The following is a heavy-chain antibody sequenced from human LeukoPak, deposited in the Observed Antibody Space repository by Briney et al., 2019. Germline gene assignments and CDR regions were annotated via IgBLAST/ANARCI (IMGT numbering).Heavy chain of an antibody. CDR2: INPNSGGT. D-gene: IGHD3-10*01. J-gene: IGHJ6*03. V-gene: IGHV1-2*02. Sequence: ASVKVSCKASGYTFTGYYMHWVRQAPGQGLEWMGWINPNSGGTNYAQKFQGRVTMTRDTSISTAYMELSRLRSDDTAVYYCARDLYGSGSFFPYYYYYYMDVWGKGTTVTVSS. CDR3: ARDLYGSGSFFPYYYYYYMDV. CDR1: GYTFTGYY.